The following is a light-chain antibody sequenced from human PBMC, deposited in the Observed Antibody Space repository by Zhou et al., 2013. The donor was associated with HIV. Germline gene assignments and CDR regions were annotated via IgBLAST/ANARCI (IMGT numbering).Light chain of an antibody. CDR3: QQSYSTPRT. CDR2: AAS. Sequence: DIQMTQSPSSLSASVGDRVTITCRASQSISSYLNWYQQKPGKAPKLLIYAASSLQRGVPSRFSGSGSGTDFTLTISSLQPEDFANYYCQQSYSTPRTFGQGTKV. J-gene: IGKJ1*01. V-gene: IGKV1-39*01. CDR1: QSISSY.